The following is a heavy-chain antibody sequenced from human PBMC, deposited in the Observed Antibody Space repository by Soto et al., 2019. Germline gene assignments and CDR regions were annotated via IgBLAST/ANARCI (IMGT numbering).Heavy chain of an antibody. V-gene: IGHV3-30-3*01. CDR2: ISYDGSNK. J-gene: IGHJ4*02. CDR3: GRGRRYSSSGYFDY. CDR1: GFTFSSYA. D-gene: IGHD6-13*01. Sequence: QVQLVESGGGVVQPGRSLRLSCAASGFTFSSYAMHWVRQAPGKGLEWVAVISYDGSNKYYADSVKGRFTISRDNSKNTLYLQMNSRRAEDTVLYCCGRGRRYSSSGYFDYWGQGTLVTVSS.